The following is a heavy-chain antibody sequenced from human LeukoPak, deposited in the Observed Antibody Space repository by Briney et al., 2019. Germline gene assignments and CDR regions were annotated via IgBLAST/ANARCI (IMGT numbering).Heavy chain of an antibody. Sequence: PSETLSLTCPVSGGSISSCSYYWGWIRQPPGEALEWIGSIYYSGSTYYNPSLKSRVTLSVDTSKNQFSLKQSSVTPADTAVHYCARVGRVVPGAIDNWFDPWGQGTLVTVSS. CDR1: GGSISSCSYY. V-gene: IGHV4-39*07. CDR2: IYYSGST. CDR3: ARVGRVVPGAIDNWFDP. D-gene: IGHD2-2*01. J-gene: IGHJ5*02.